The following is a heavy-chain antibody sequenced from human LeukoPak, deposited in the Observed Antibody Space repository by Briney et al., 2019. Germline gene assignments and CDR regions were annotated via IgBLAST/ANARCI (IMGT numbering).Heavy chain of an antibody. V-gene: IGHV4-31*03. CDR1: GGSISSGAYY. CDR3: ARAILTPSGYVWHFDL. Sequence: PSETLSLTCTASGGSISSGAYYWSWIRQHPGKGLEWIGYMSYSGSAYYNPSLRSRVSISVDTHRSLYSLKLSSATAADTAVYYCARAILTPSGYVWHFDLWGRGTLVTVSS. D-gene: IGHD3-3*01. J-gene: IGHJ2*01. CDR2: MSYSGSA.